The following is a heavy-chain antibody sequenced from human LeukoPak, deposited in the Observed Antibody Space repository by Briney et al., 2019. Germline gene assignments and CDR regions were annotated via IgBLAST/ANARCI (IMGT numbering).Heavy chain of an antibody. V-gene: IGHV3-30-3*01. CDR3: ARGPERTGVGTRYYYDMDV. D-gene: IGHD2-8*01. CDR1: GFTFSAYA. J-gene: IGHJ6*02. Sequence: PGGSLRLSCEASGFTFSAYAMTWVRQAPGKGLEWVAVISYDGSNKYYADSVKGRFTISRDNSKNTLYLQMNSLRAEDTAVYYCARGPERTGVGTRYYYDMDVWGQGTTVTVSS. CDR2: ISYDGSNK.